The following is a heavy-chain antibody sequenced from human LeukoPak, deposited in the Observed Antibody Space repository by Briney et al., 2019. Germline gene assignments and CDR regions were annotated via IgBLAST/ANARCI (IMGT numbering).Heavy chain of an antibody. CDR2: IWYDGSNK. CDR1: GFTFSSYG. V-gene: IGHV3-33*01. D-gene: IGHD5-18*01. J-gene: IGHJ3*02. CDR3: AREGGYSYGYDAFDI. Sequence: GRSLRLSCAASGFTFSSYGMHWVRQAPGKGLEWVAVIWYDGSNKYYADSVKGRFTISRDNSKNTLYLQMNSLRAEDTAVYYCAREGGYSYGYDAFDIWGQGTMVTVS.